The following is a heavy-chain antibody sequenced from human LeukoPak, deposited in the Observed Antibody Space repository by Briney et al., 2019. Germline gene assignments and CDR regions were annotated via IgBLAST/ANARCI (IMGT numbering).Heavy chain of an antibody. J-gene: IGHJ4*02. CDR1: GFTFSSYS. D-gene: IGHD3-22*01. CDR2: VSSSSSTI. Sequence: GGSLRLSCAASGFTFSSYSMNWVRQAPGKGLEWVSYVSSSSSTIYYADSVKGRFTISRDNAKNSLYPQMNSLRAEDTAVYYCAREGGYTDQYYFDYWGQGTLVTVSS. V-gene: IGHV3-48*04. CDR3: AREGGYTDQYYFDY.